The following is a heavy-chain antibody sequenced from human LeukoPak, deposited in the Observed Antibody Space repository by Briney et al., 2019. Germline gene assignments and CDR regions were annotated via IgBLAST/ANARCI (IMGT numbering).Heavy chain of an antibody. Sequence: SETLSLTCTVSGGSISSGSYYWSWIRQPAGKGLEWIGRIYASGSTNYNPSLKSRVTISVDTSKNQFSLKLSSVTAADTAVYYCARDPDTPMIVVVMGAFDIWGQGTMVTVSS. J-gene: IGHJ3*02. CDR1: GGSISSGSYY. CDR2: IYASGST. D-gene: IGHD3-22*01. V-gene: IGHV4-61*02. CDR3: ARDPDTPMIVVVMGAFDI.